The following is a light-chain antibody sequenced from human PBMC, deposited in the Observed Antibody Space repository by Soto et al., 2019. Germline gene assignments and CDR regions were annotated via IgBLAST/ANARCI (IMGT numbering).Light chain of an antibody. CDR3: SSFAGNNNLV. CDR2: EVS. V-gene: IGLV2-8*01. Sequence: QSALTQPPSASGSPVQSVTISCTETSSDVGGYNYVSWYQQHPGKAPKLMISEVSKRPSGVPDRFSGSKSGNTASLTVSGLQAEDEADYCCSSFAGNNNLVFGGGTKLTVL. J-gene: IGLJ2*01. CDR1: SSDVGGYNY.